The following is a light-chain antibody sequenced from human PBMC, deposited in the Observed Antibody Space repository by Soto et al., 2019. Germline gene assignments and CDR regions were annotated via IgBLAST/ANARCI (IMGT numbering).Light chain of an antibody. CDR1: QSVSSTY. CDR3: PHYGNSPNP. CDR2: GAS. Sequence: EIVLTQSPGTLSLSPGERATLSCRASQSVSSTYLAWYQQKPGQSPRLLIYGASSRATGIPDRFSGSGSGTDFTLTISRLEPEDFAVYYCPHYGNSPNPFGQGTQVDIK. J-gene: IGKJ2*01. V-gene: IGKV3-20*01.